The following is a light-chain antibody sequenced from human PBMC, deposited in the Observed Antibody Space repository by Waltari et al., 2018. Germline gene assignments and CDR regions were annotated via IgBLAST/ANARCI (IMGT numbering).Light chain of an antibody. CDR3: QQYGSSPT. J-gene: IGKJ2*01. CDR1: QTVNNNY. CDR2: GGA. Sequence: EIVLSQTPGTLSLSPGERATLSCRASQTVNNNYLAWYHQKPGQAPRLLLYGGANRATGVPDRFSLSGSGRDFILSISRLEPDDFAVYYCQQYGSSPTFGQGTKLEI. V-gene: IGKV3-20*01.